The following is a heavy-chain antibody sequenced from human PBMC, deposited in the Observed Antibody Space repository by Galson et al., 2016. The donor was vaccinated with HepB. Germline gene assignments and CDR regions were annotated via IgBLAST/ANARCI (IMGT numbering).Heavy chain of an antibody. CDR1: GYTFTAYY. Sequence: SCKASGYTFTAYYMHWVRQAPGQGLEWMGWINPNTGGTHYAQKFQGRVTMTRDTSVTTAYMELSRLTSDDTAVYYCARDLGDYVIDALDLWGQGTMVTVSS. J-gene: IGHJ3*01. CDR3: ARDLGDYVIDALDL. CDR2: INPNTGGT. V-gene: IGHV1-2*02. D-gene: IGHD4-17*01.